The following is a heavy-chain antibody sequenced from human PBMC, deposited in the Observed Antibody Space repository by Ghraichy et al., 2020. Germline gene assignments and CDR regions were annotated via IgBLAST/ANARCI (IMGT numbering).Heavy chain of an antibody. Sequence: SCAASGFTFSSYEMNWVRQAPGKGLEWVSYISSSGSTIYYADSVKGRFTISRDNAKNSLYLQMNSLRAEDTAVYYCAREGITIFGVVVWGQGTLVTVSS. V-gene: IGHV3-48*03. CDR3: AREGITIFGVVV. CDR1: GFTFSSYE. J-gene: IGHJ4*02. D-gene: IGHD3-3*01. CDR2: ISSSGSTI.